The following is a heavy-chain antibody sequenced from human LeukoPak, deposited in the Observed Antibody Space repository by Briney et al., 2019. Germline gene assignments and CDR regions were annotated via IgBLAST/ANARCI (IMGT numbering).Heavy chain of an antibody. D-gene: IGHD2-8*01. J-gene: IGHJ4*02. Sequence: GGSLRLSCAGSGFTFNTYAMNWVGQAPGKGVEGVSAICGRWDNTYYADTVKGGFTISRENTKNTVYLQMNSLRAEDTAVYYCAKDQSVKGCYASFDYWVQGTLVTVSS. CDR1: GFTFNTYA. V-gene: IGHV3-23*01. CDR2: ICGRWDNT. CDR3: AKDQSVKGCYASFDY.